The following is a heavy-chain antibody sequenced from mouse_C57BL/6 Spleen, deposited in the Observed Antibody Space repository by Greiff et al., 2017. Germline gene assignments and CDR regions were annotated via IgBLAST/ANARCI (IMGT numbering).Heavy chain of an antibody. Sequence: VMLVASGPGLVAPSQSLSITCTVSGFSLTSYGVHWVRQPPGKGLEWLVVIWSDGSTTSNSALKSRLSISKENSKSQVFLKMNSLQTDDTAMYYCARQGGGACADWGQGTLVTVSA. V-gene: IGHV2-6-1*01. CDR3: ARQGGGACAD. J-gene: IGHJ3*01. CDR2: IWSDGST. CDR1: GFSLTSYG.